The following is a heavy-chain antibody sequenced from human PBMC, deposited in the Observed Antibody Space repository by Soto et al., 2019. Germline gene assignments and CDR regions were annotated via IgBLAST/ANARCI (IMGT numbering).Heavy chain of an antibody. D-gene: IGHD2-21*02. CDR3: ARGSVVTPHYYYGMDV. CDR1: GGTFSSYA. J-gene: IGHJ6*02. Sequence: SVKVSCKASGGTFSSYAISWVRQAPGQGLEWMGEIIPIFGTANYAQKFQGRVTITADKSTSTAYMELSSLRSEDTAVYYCARGSVVTPHYYYGMDVWGQGTTVTVSS. V-gene: IGHV1-69*06. CDR2: IIPIFGTA.